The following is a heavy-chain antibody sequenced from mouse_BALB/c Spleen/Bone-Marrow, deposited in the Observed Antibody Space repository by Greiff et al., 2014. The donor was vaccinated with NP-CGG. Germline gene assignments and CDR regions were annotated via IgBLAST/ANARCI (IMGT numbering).Heavy chain of an antibody. J-gene: IGHJ3*01. V-gene: IGHV14-3*02. D-gene: IGHD1-1*01. CDR1: GFNIKNNY. CDR3: AIYYYGSSGFAY. Sequence: VQLKESGAELVKPGASVKLSCTASGFNIKNNYMHWGKQRPEQGLEWIGRIDPANGNTKYDPKFQGKATITADTSSNTAYLQLSSLTSEDTAVYYCAIYYYGSSGFAYWGQGTLVTVSA. CDR2: IDPANGNT.